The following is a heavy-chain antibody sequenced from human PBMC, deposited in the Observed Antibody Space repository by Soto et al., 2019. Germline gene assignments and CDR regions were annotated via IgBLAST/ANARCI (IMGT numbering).Heavy chain of an antibody. CDR1: GGTFSSYG. CDR2: IIPVFDTR. D-gene: IGHD6-19*01. J-gene: IGHJ3*02. CDR3: ASPKGLGAYSSGWYRDPFDI. V-gene: IGHV1-69*01. Sequence: QVHLVQSGAEMKKPGSSVKVSCKASGGTFSSYGISWLRQAPGQGLEWMGGIIPVFDTRNYAQKFQGRVTITADASTGTAYMELSSLRSDDTAMYYCASPKGLGAYSSGWYRDPFDIWGQGTMVTVSS.